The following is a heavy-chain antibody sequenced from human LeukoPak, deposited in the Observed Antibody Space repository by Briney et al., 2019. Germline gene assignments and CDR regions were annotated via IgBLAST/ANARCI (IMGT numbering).Heavy chain of an antibody. CDR3: ARETQGYCSGGSCRGMDV. J-gene: IGHJ6*02. D-gene: IGHD2-15*01. CDR2: IYYSGST. CDR1: GGSISSYY. Sequence: SETLSVTCTVSGGSISSYYWSWIRQPPGNGLEWIGYIYYSGSTNYNPSLKSRVTISVDTSKNQFSPKLSSVTAADTAVYYCARETQGYCSGGSCRGMDVWGQGTTVTVSS. V-gene: IGHV4-59*01.